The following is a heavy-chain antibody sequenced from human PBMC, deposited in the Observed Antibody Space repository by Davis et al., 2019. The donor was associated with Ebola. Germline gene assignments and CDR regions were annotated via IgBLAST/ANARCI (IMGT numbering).Heavy chain of an antibody. D-gene: IGHD3-3*01. Sequence: PSETLSPTCTVSGGSISSYYWSWIRQPPGKGLEWIGHIYYSGSTNYNPSLKSRVTISVDTSKNQFSLKLSSVTAADTAVYYCARDNIEALRFLEWPRYFDLWGRGTLVTVSS. CDR2: IYYSGST. CDR3: ARDNIEALRFLEWPRYFDL. CDR1: GGSISSYY. V-gene: IGHV4-59*01. J-gene: IGHJ2*01.